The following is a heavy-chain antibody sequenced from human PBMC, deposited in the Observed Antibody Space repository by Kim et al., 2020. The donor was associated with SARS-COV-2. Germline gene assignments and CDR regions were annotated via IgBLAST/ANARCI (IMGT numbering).Heavy chain of an antibody. CDR1: RFTFSSSA. V-gene: IGHV3-23*01. D-gene: IGHD2-2*01. Sequence: GGSLRLSCVXSRFTFSSSAMTWVRQAPGKGLEWVSTIFGSGHGTHYPDSVRGRFIVSRDNSKNTLYLQMNNLRADDTAIYYCAKNVHVTSVTFLWYFDLWGRGTSVTVSS. J-gene: IGHJ2*01. CDR3: AKNVHVTSVTFLWYFDL. CDR2: IFGSGHGT.